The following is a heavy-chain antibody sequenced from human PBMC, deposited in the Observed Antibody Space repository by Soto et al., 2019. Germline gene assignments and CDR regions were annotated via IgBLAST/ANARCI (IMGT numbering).Heavy chain of an antibody. J-gene: IGHJ4*02. CDR3: ARARGGVVVVAATTLFDY. CDR1: GGSISSGGYY. CDR2: IYYSGST. V-gene: IGHV4-31*03. D-gene: IGHD2-15*01. Sequence: QVQLQESGPGLVKPSQTLSLTCTVSGGSISSGGYYWSWIRQHPGKGLEWIGYIYYSGSTYYNPSLKSRVTISVDTTKNQFSLKLSSVTAADTAVYYCARARGGVVVVAATTLFDYWGQGTLVTVSS.